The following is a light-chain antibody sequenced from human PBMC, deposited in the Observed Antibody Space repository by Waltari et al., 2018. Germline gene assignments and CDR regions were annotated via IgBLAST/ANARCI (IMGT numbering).Light chain of an antibody. CDR1: RSHFGAGYD. CDR2: GNT. Sequence: QSVLTQPPALSGAPGQKVTIPSTGGRSHFGAGYDAHWYQELPGTAPKLLIFGNTNRPSGIPGRFSGSRSGTSASLAIAGLQSEDEAYYYCQSYDSSLSASVFGGGTKLTVL. CDR3: QSYDSSLSASV. V-gene: IGLV1-40*01. J-gene: IGLJ3*02.